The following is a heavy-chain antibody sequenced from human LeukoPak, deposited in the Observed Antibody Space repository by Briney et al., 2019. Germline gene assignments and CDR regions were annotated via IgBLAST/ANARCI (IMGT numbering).Heavy chain of an antibody. D-gene: IGHD4-17*01. CDR2: VYYSGST. Sequence: SETLSLTCTVSGGSISSYYWSWIRQPPGKGLEWIGYVYYSGSTNYNPSLKSRVTISVDTSKNQFSLKLSSVTAADTAVYYCAREGGNSHTVTFDYWGRGTLVTVSS. CDR3: AREGGNSHTVTFDY. CDR1: GGSISSYY. V-gene: IGHV4-59*01. J-gene: IGHJ4*02.